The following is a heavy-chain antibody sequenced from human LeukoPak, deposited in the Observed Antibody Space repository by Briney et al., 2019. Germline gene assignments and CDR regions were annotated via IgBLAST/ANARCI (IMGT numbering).Heavy chain of an antibody. CDR2: ISSSNTI. V-gene: IGHV3-48*04. J-gene: IGHJ5*02. CDR1: GFTFSSYS. Sequence: GGSLRLSCAASGFTFSSYSMNWVRQAPGKGLEWVSYISSSNTIYYADSLKGRFTISRDNAKNSLYLQMNSLRAEDTAVYYCAMPSSSGWFDPWGQGTLVTVSS. D-gene: IGHD6-6*01. CDR3: AMPSSSGWFDP.